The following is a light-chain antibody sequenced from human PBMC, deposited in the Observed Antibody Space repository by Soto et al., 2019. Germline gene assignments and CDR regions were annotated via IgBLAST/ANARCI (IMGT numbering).Light chain of an antibody. CDR2: EDN. Sequence: NFMLTQPHSVSESPGKTVTISCTRSSGSIASNYVQWYQQRPGSAPTTVIYEDNQRPSGVPDRFSCSIDSSSNSASLTISGLKTEDEADYYCQSYDSSNPVFGGGTKVTVL. V-gene: IGLV6-57*03. J-gene: IGLJ3*02. CDR3: QSYDSSNPV. CDR1: SGSIASNY.